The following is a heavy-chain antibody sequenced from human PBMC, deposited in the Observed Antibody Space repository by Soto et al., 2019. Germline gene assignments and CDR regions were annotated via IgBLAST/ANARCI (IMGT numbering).Heavy chain of an antibody. J-gene: IGHJ4*02. V-gene: IGHV4-38-2*01. D-gene: IGHD6-19*01. Sequence: PSETLSLTCGVSGFSISSGYYWGWVRQPPGKGLEWIGTIYHGGSTFYNPSLKSRVTISVDTSKNQFSLKLSSVIAADTALYYCARVDRRGWTPNYFDIWGQGTLVTVSS. CDR2: IYHGGST. CDR1: GFSISSGYY. CDR3: ARVDRRGWTPNYFDI.